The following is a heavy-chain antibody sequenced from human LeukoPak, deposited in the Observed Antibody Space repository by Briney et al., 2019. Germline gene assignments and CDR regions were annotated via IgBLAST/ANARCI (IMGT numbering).Heavy chain of an antibody. J-gene: IGHJ4*02. D-gene: IGHD7-27*01. CDR3: ARHSLGYFDY. Sequence: VASLEISCQGSGYIFTSYWIGWGRQLPGQGLGGVGIIYPGDSDTRYSPSFQRQVTISADKSISTAYLPWSSLQASATAMYYCARHSLGYFDYWGQGTLVTVSS. CDR2: IYPGDSDT. CDR1: GYIFTSYW. V-gene: IGHV5-51*01.